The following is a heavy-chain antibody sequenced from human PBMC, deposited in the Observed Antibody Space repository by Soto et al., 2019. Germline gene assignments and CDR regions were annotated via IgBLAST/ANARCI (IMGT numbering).Heavy chain of an antibody. V-gene: IGHV6-1*01. CDR3: ARDSIAVAGTDVYYYGMDV. D-gene: IGHD6-19*01. CDR2: TYYRSKWYN. J-gene: IGHJ6*02. Sequence: SQTLSLTCAISGDSVSSNSAAWNWIRQSPSRGLEWLGRTYYRSKWYNDYAVSVKSRITINPDTSKNQFSLQLNSVTPEDTAVYYCARDSIAVAGTDVYYYGMDVWGQGTTVTVSS. CDR1: GDSVSSNSAA.